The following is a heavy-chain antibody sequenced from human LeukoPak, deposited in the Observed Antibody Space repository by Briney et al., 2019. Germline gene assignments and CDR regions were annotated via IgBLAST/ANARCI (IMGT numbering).Heavy chain of an antibody. CDR1: GGTFSSYA. D-gene: IGHD3-3*01. CDR3: ARGPLHDFWSGYLDY. V-gene: IGHV1-69*05. Sequence: ASVKVSCKASGGTFSSYAISWVRQAPGQGLEWMGGIIPIFGTANYAQKFQGRVTITTDEFTSTAYMELSSLRSEDTAVYYCARGPLHDFWSGYLDYWGQGTLVTVSS. CDR2: IIPIFGTA. J-gene: IGHJ4*02.